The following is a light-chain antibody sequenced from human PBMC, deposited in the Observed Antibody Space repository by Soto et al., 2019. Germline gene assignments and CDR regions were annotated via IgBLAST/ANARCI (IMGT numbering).Light chain of an antibody. J-gene: IGKJ1*01. V-gene: IGKV4-1*01. CDR2: WAS. Sequence: DIVMTQSPDSLAVSLGERATMNCKCSRSVLYKSNNKNHLAWYQQKPGQPPQLIIYWASTRESGVPERFSGSGSGTELTLTISSLQPEDFATYYCLQHNSYPRTFGQGTKVDI. CDR1: RSVLYKSNNKNH. CDR3: LQHNSYPRT.